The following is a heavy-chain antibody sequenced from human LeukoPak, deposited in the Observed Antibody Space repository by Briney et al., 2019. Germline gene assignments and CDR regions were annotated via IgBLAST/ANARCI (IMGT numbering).Heavy chain of an antibody. CDR1: GFTFSSYG. V-gene: IGHV3-33*06. J-gene: IGHJ4*02. CDR3: AKWTSYYDD. D-gene: IGHD3-22*01. Sequence: PGGSLRLSCAASGFTFSSYGMHWVRQAPGKGLEWVAVIWYDGSNKYYADSVKGRFTISRDNSKNTLYLQMNSLRAEDTAVYYCAKWTSYYDDWGQGTPVTVSS. CDR2: IWYDGSNK.